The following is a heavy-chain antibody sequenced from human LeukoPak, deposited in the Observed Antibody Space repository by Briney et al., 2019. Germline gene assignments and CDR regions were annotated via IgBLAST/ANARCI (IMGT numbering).Heavy chain of an antibody. CDR2: IYYSGST. D-gene: IGHD3-22*01. CDR1: GGSISRGGYY. J-gene: IGHJ4*02. V-gene: IGHV4-31*03. Sequence: KPSGTLSLTCTVSGGSISRGGYYWSWIRQHPGKGLEWIGYIYYSGSTYYNPSLKSRATISVDTSKNQSSLKLSSLPAPDPAVYFCARHNYYDSRGYYYFDYWGQGTLVTVSS. CDR3: ARHNYYDSRGYYYFDY.